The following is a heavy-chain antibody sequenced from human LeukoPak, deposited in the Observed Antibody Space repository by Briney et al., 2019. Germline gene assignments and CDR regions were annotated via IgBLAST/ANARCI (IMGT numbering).Heavy chain of an antibody. D-gene: IGHD3-10*01. CDR1: VGSFSSYA. Sequence: SVTVSCMASVGSFSSYAIRWVRQAPGQGLEWMGGIIPIFGTANYAQKFQGRVTITADESTSTAYMELSSLRSEDTAVYYCARGKPYGSEFLYFDCWGQGTLVTVSS. CDR3: ARGKPYGSEFLYFDC. V-gene: IGHV1-69*13. CDR2: IIPIFGTA. J-gene: IGHJ4*02.